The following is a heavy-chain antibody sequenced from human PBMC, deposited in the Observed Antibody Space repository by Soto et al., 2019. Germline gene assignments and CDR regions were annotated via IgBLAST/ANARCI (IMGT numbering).Heavy chain of an antibody. CDR3: ARRTNTAGGWFDS. Sequence: QVQLQESGPGLVKPSETLSLTCTVSGGSISSSSYHWGWIRQPPGKGLEWIGSIDYSGTTFYNASLNSRVTISADTSKNQCSLKLSSVTAADTALYYCARRTNTAGGWFDSWGQGALVTVSS. CDR2: IDYSGTT. D-gene: IGHD6-13*01. V-gene: IGHV4-39*01. CDR1: GGSISSSSYH. J-gene: IGHJ5*01.